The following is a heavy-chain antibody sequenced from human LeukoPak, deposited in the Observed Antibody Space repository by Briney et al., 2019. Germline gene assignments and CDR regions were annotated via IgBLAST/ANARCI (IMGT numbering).Heavy chain of an antibody. CDR3: ARGDCSGGSCSNFDY. CDR1: GGSISRGGYY. V-gene: IGHV4-31*03. CDR2: IYYSGST. D-gene: IGHD2-15*01. Sequence: SETLSLTCTVSGGSISRGGYYWSWIRQHPGKGLEWIGYIYYSGSTYYNPSLKSRVTISVDTSKNQFSLKLSSVTAADTAVYYCARGDCSGGSCSNFDYWGQGTLVTVSS. J-gene: IGHJ4*02.